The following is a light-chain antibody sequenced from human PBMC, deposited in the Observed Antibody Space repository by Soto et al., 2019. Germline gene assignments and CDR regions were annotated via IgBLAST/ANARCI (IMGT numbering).Light chain of an antibody. CDR1: QSVSSSY. CDR2: GAS. V-gene: IGKV3-20*01. J-gene: IGKJ1*01. Sequence: EIVLTQSPGTLSLSPGERATLSCRASQSVSSSYFAWYQQKPGQAPRLLIYGASSRATGIPDRFSGSGSGTDFTLTISRLEAEYFAVYYCQQYGSSPKTFGQGTKVEIK. CDR3: QQYGSSPKT.